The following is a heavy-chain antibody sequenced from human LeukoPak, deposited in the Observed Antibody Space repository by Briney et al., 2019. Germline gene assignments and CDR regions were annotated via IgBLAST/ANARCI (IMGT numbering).Heavy chain of an antibody. D-gene: IGHD5-18*01. V-gene: IGHV4-38-2*01. CDR1: GYSISSGYY. CDR3: ARVGVQRTFDY. Sequence: SETLSLTCAVSGYSISSGYYWGWIRQPPGKGLEWIGSIYRSGSTYYNPSLKSRVTISVDTPKNQFSLKLSSVTAADTAVYYCARVGVQRTFDYWGQGTLVTVSS. CDR2: IYRSGST. J-gene: IGHJ4*02.